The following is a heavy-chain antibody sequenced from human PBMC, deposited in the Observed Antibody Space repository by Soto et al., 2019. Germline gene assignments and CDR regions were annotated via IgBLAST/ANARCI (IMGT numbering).Heavy chain of an antibody. V-gene: IGHV3-23*01. CDR1: GFTFSSYA. CDR2: ISGSGGST. Sequence: GESLKISCAASGFTFSSYAMSWVRQAPGKGLEWVSAISGSGGSTYYADSVKGRFTISRDNSKNTLYLQMNSLRAEDTAVYYCAKSQMARYDYYYGMDVWGQGTTVTVSS. CDR3: AKSQMARYDYYYGMDV. J-gene: IGHJ6*02. D-gene: IGHD2-2*01.